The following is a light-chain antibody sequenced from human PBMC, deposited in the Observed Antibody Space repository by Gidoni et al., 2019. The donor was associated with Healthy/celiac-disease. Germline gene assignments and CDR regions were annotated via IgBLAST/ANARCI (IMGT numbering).Light chain of an antibody. CDR2: GAS. CDR3: QQYNNWPPGT. J-gene: IGKJ5*01. V-gene: IGKV3-15*01. CDR1: QSVSSN. Sequence: EIVMTQSPATLSVSPGERATLSCRASQSVSSNVAWYQQKPGQAPRRLIYGASARATGIPARFSGSGSGTEFTLTISSLQSEDFAVYYCQQYNNWPPGTFGQGTRLEIK.